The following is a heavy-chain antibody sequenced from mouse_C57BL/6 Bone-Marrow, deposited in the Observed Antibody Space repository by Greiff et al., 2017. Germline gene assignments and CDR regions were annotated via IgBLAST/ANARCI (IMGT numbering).Heavy chain of an antibody. V-gene: IGHV1-64*01. CDR2: IHPNSGST. J-gene: IGHJ3*01. CDR1: GYTFTSYW. CDR3: ARWGYCGWSWFAY. Sequence: QVQLQQPGAELVKPGASVKLSCKASGYTFTSYWMHWVKQRPGQGLEWIGMIHPNSGSTNYNEKFKSKATLTVDKASSTAYMQLSSLTSEDSAVYYCARWGYCGWSWFAYWGQGTLVTVSA. D-gene: IGHD2-3*01.